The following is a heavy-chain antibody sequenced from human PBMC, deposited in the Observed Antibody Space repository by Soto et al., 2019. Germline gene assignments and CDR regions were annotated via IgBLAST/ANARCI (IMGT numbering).Heavy chain of an antibody. CDR3: ARAGSDDDDAFDI. D-gene: IGHD3-10*01. V-gene: IGHV1-18*01. CDR2: ISPYNGNT. Sequence: ASVKVSCKASGYTFTSYGISWVRQAPGQGLEWMGWISPYNGNTNYAQKLQGRVTITTDKSTSTAYMELSSLRSDDTAVYYCARAGSDDDDAFDIWGQGTMVTVS. CDR1: GYTFTSYG. J-gene: IGHJ3*02.